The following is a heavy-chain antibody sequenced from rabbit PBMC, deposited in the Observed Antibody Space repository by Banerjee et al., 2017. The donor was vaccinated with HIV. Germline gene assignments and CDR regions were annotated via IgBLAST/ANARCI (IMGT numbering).Heavy chain of an antibody. D-gene: IGHD1-1*01. Sequence: QSLEESGGDLVKPGASLTLTCTASGFSFSPTYNMYWVRQAPGKGLEWIGTIYAGGSGSTDYASWAKGRFTISKTSPTTVTLQMTSLTVADTATYLCAGSLVDNANLWGPGTLVTVS. CDR1: GFSFSPTYN. J-gene: IGHJ4*01. CDR2: IYAGGSGST. V-gene: IGHV1S40*01. CDR3: AGSLVDNANL.